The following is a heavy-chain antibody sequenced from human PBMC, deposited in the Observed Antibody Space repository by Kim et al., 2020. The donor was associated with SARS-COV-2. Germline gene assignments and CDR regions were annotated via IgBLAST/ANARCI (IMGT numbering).Heavy chain of an antibody. D-gene: IGHD2-2*01. CDR2: INTNTGNP. J-gene: IGHJ4*02. CDR1: GYTFTSYA. CDR3: ARDGGAVVPAALPFDY. V-gene: IGHV7-4-1*02. Sequence: ASVKVSCKASGYTFTSYAMNWVRQAPGQGLEWMGWINTNTGNPTYAQGFTGRFVFSLDTSVSTAYLQISSLKAEDTAVYYCARDGGAVVPAALPFDYWGQGTLVTVSS.